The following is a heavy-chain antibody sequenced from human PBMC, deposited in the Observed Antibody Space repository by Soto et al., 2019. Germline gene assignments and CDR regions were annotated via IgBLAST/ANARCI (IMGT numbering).Heavy chain of an antibody. CDR1: GFTFSSYA. J-gene: IGHJ5*02. CDR2: ISASGGST. Sequence: EVQLLESGGGLIQPGGSLSLSCAASGFTFSSYAMSWVRQAPGKGLEWVSSISASGGSTYYADSVKGRFTISRDSSKNTLYLQMKSLRGEDTAVYYCAKDTTVVVSAISAWGQGTLVTVSS. CDR3: AKDTTVVVSAISA. V-gene: IGHV3-23*01. D-gene: IGHD2-21*01.